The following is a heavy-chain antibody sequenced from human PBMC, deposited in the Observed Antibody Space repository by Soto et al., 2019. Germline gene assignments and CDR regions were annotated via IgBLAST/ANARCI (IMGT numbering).Heavy chain of an antibody. D-gene: IGHD7-27*01. CDR3: ERGGGPNWGFFIY. J-gene: IGHJ4*02. CDR1: GGSISSYY. V-gene: IGHV4-59*08. CDR2: ISHSGSI. Sequence: QVQLQESGPGLVKPSETLSLTCTVSGGSISSYYWSWIRQPPGKGVEWIGYISHSGSIDYNPSLNSRVAISMDTSKNQFSLKLTSVTAADTAVYYCERGGGPNWGFFIYWGQGTLVAVSS.